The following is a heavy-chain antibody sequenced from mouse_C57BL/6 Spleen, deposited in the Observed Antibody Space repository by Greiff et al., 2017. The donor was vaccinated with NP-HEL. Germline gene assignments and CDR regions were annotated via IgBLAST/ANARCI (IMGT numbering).Heavy chain of an antibody. CDR2: ISDGGSYT. V-gene: IGHV5-4*01. CDR1: GFTFSSYA. Sequence: EVQLVESGGGLVKPGGSLKLSCAASGFTFSSYAMSWVRQTPEKRLEWVATISDGGSYTYYPDNVKGRFTISRDNAKNNLYLQMSHLKSEDTAMYYCARAPIYYDYSAWFAYWGQGTLVTVSA. D-gene: IGHD2-4*01. J-gene: IGHJ3*01. CDR3: ARAPIYYDYSAWFAY.